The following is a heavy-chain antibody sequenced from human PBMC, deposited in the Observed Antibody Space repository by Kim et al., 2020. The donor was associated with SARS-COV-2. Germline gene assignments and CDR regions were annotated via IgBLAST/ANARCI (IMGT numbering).Heavy chain of an antibody. CDR3: ATGSGSYYWMPFDI. CDR2: FDPEDGET. Sequence: ASVKVSCKVSGYTLTELSMHWVRQAPGKGLEWMGGFDPEDGETIYAQKFQGRVTMTEDTSTDTAYMELSSLRSEDTAVYYCATGSGSYYWMPFDIWGQGTMVTVSS. CDR1: GYTLTELS. J-gene: IGHJ3*02. D-gene: IGHD1-26*01. V-gene: IGHV1-24*01.